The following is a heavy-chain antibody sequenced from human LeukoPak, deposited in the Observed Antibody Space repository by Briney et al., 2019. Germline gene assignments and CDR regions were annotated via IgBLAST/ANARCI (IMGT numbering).Heavy chain of an antibody. D-gene: IGHD3-22*01. J-gene: IGHJ6*02. CDR2: ISGSGGST. CDR3: AKDQGFTMIVVVITGMDV. Sequence: GGSLRLSCAASGFTFSSYAMSWVRRAPGKGLEWVSAISGSGGSTYYADSVKGRFTISRDNSKNTLYLQMNSLRAEDTAVYYCAKDQGFTMIVVVITGMDVWGQGTTVTVSS. CDR1: GFTFSSYA. V-gene: IGHV3-23*01.